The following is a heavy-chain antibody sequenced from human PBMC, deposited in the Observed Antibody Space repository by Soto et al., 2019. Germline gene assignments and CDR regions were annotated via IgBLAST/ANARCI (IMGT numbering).Heavy chain of an antibody. Sequence: SETLSLTCTVSGGSISSSSYYWGWVRQPPGKGLEWIGSIYYSGSTYYNPSLKSRVTISADTSKNQFSLKLSSVTAADTAVYYCARLIDIVVVPTAISPWAQGTLVTVSS. CDR2: IYYSGST. CDR3: ARLIDIVVVPTAISP. V-gene: IGHV4-39*01. CDR1: GGSISSSSYY. J-gene: IGHJ1*01. D-gene: IGHD2-2*01.